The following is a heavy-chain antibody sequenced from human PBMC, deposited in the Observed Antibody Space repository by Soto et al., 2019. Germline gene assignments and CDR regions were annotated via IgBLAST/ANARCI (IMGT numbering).Heavy chain of an antibody. D-gene: IGHD1-26*01. CDR1: GGTFSSYA. J-gene: IGHJ4*02. V-gene: IGHV1-69*05. Sequence: QVQLVQSGAEVKKPGSSVKVSCKASGGTFSSYAISWVRQAPGQGLEWMGGIIPIFGTANYAQKFQGRVTISSDESRCTAFRERSTLISGDTPVYHGARVTKGDPFHNWGRAALVSGSS. CDR3: ARVTKGDPFHN. CDR2: IIPIFGTA.